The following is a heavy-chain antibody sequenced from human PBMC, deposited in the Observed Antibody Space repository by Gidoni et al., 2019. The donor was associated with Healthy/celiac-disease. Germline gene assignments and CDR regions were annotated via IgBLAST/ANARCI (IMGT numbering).Heavy chain of an antibody. D-gene: IGHD4-17*01. J-gene: IGHJ3*02. V-gene: IGHV3-23*01. Sequence: EVQLLESGGGLVQPGGSLRLACAASGLNFSSYAMSWVSQAPGKGLECVSAISGIGGSTYYADSVKGRFTISRDNSKNTLYLQMNSLRAEDTAVYYCAKDFLGDYASAFDIWGQGTMVTVSS. CDR3: AKDFLGDYASAFDI. CDR2: ISGIGGST. CDR1: GLNFSSYA.